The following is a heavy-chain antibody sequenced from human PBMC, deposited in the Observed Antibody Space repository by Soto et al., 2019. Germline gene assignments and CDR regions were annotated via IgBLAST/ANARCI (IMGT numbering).Heavy chain of an antibody. V-gene: IGHV3-30-3*01. J-gene: IGHJ6*02. Sequence: QVQLVESGGGVVQPGRSLRLSCAASGFTFSSYAMHWVRQAPGKGLEWVAVISYDGSNKYYADSVKGRFTRSRDNSKKTLYLQMNSLRPDDAAVYYCARGQSHFYYYGMDVWGQGTTVTVSS. CDR3: ARGQSHFYYYGMDV. CDR1: GFTFSSYA. D-gene: IGHD3-3*02. CDR2: ISYDGSNK.